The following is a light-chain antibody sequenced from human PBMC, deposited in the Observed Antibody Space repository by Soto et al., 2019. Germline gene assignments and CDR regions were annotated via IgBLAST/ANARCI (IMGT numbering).Light chain of an antibody. J-gene: IGKJ5*01. Sequence: EIVLTQSPGTLSLSPGERATXXXXXXQSVSSSYLAWYQXKPAQAXXLXXYAASRRATGIPDRFSGNVSGTDFSLPISRLEPEDFVLYYGQQYGRSPPITFGQGTRLDIK. CDR2: AAS. CDR1: QSVSSSY. V-gene: IGKV3-20*01. CDR3: QQYGRSPPIT.